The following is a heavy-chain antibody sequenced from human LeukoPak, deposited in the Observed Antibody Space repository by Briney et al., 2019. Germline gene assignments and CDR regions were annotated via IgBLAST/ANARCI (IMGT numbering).Heavy chain of an antibody. D-gene: IGHD5-12*01. CDR1: GSTFSSHA. V-gene: IGHV3-30-3*01. Sequence: GGSLRLSCAASGSTFSSHAMHWVRQAPGKGLEWVAVISFDGSNKYYADSVKGRFTISRDNSKNTLYLQMNSLRTEDTAVYYCASVGGYDPLFDYWGQGTLVTVSS. J-gene: IGHJ4*02. CDR2: ISFDGSNK. CDR3: ASVGGYDPLFDY.